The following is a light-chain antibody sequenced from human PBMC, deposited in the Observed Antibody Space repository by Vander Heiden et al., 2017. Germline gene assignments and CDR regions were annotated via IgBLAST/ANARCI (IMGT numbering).Light chain of an antibody. Sequence: QSVFTQPPSVSAAPGQKVTISCSGSSSNIGNNYVSWYQQLPGTAPKLLIYDNNKRPSGIPDRFSGSKSGTSATLGITGLQTGDEADYYCGTWDSSLSASYVFGTGTKVTVL. J-gene: IGLJ1*01. CDR2: DNN. CDR1: SSNIGNNY. V-gene: IGLV1-51*01. CDR3: GTWDSSLSASYV.